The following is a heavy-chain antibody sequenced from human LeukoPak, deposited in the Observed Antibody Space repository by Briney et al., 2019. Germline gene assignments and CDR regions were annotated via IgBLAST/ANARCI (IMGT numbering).Heavy chain of an antibody. J-gene: IGHJ4*02. CDR2: IYYTGCA. Sequence: SETLSLTCTVCGGSISSHYWRWLRQPTGKGLEWLPYIYYTGCADYNTSRESRVAMILDPSKNRFALNLRSVAAADTAVYYCARFRDSFGGYYFDFWGQGAVVTVSS. CDR3: ARFRDSFGGYYFDF. CDR1: GGSISSHY. V-gene: IGHV4-59*11. D-gene: IGHD4-23*01.